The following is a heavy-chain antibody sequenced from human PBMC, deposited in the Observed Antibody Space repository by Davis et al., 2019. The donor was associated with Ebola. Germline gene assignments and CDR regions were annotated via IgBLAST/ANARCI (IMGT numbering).Heavy chain of an antibody. D-gene: IGHD1-26*01. V-gene: IGHV1-18*01. CDR2: ISAYSGDT. J-gene: IGHJ4*02. CDR1: RYTFTSYG. Sequence: AASVTVSCKTFRYTFTSYGITWVRQAPGQGLEWMGWISAYSGDTNYAQKFQGRVTLTTDTSTSTAYMELRSLRSDDTAVYYCARDRVGATFDYWGQGTLVTVSS. CDR3: ARDRVGATFDY.